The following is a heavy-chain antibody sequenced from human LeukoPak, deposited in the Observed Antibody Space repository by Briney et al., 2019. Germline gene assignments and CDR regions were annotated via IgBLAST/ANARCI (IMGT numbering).Heavy chain of an antibody. CDR1: GFTFSSYG. Sequence: GGSLRLTCAASGFTFSSYGMHWVRQAPGKGLEWVAVIWYDGSNKYYADSVKGRFTISRDNSKNTLYLQMNSLRAEDTAVYYCARDLPFYGSGSATNWFDPWGQGTLVTVSS. V-gene: IGHV3-33*01. CDR2: IWYDGSNK. CDR3: ARDLPFYGSGSATNWFDP. J-gene: IGHJ5*02. D-gene: IGHD3-10*01.